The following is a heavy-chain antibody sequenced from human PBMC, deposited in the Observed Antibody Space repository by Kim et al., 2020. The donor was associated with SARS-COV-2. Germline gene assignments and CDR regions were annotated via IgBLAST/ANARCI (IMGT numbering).Heavy chain of an antibody. Sequence: GGSLRLSCAASGFTFSSYGMHWVRQAPGKGLEWVAVIWYDGSNKYYADSVKGRFTISRDNSKNTLYLQMNSLRAEDTAVYYCAREGHGDYGLDYWGQGTLVTVSS. V-gene: IGHV3-33*01. D-gene: IGHD4-17*01. CDR1: GFTFSSYG. CDR3: AREGHGDYGLDY. J-gene: IGHJ4*02. CDR2: IWYDGSNK.